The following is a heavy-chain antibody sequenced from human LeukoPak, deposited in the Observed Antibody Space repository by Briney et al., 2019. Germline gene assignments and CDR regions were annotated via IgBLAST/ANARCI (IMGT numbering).Heavy chain of an antibody. CDR2: IYPGDSDT. J-gene: IGHJ3*02. CDR3: ASTLDCSSTSCYVWDAFDI. D-gene: IGHD2-2*01. CDR1: GYSFTGYW. Sequence: GESLKISCKGSGYSFTGYWIGWVRQLPGKGLEWMGIIYPGDSDTRYSPSFQGQVTISADKSISTAYLQWSSLKASDTAMYYCASTLDCSSTSCYVWDAFDIWGQGTMVTVSS. V-gene: IGHV5-51*01.